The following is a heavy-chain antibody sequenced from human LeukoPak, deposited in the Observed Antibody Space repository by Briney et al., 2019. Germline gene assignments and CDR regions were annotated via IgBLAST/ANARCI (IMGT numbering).Heavy chain of an antibody. CDR3: ASLAGVGAFDI. J-gene: IGHJ3*02. V-gene: IGHV3-74*01. D-gene: IGHD3-10*01. CDR2: INTDGSST. Sequence: LGGSLRLSCAASGFIFSSYAMSWVRQAPGKGLVWVSRINTDGSSTNYADSVKGRFTISRDNANNTLYLQMNSLRAEDTAVYYCASLAGVGAFDIWGQGTMVTVSS. CDR1: GFIFSSYA.